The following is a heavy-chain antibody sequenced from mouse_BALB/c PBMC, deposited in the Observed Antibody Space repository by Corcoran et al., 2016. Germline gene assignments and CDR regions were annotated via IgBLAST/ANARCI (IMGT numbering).Heavy chain of an antibody. J-gene: IGHJ2*01. CDR2: ILPGSGST. V-gene: IGHV1-9*01. CDR3: ARCYRYDDFDY. CDR1: VYTFSSYW. D-gene: IGHD2-14*01. Sequence: QVQLQQSGAELMKPGASETISRKATVYTFSSYWIEWVKQRPGHGLEWIGEILPGSGSTNYNEKFKGKATFTADTSSNTAYMQLSSLTSEDSAVYYCARCYRYDDFDYWGQGTTLTVSS.